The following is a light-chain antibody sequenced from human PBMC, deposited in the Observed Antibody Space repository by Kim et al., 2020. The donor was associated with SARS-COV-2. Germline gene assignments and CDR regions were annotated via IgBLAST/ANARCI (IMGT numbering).Light chain of an antibody. Sequence: SSALTQDPAVSVALGQTVKITCQGDSLRSYYASWYQQKPGQAPILVIYGRNNRPSGIPDRFSGSSSVNTASLTITGAQAEDEADYYCNSRDSTGKRWVFGTGTKVTFL. J-gene: IGLJ1*01. CDR3: NSRDSTGKRWV. CDR1: SLRSYY. CDR2: GRN. V-gene: IGLV3-19*01.